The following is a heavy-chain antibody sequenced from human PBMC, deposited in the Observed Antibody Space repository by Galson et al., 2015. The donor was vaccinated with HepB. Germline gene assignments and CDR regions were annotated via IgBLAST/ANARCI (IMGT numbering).Heavy chain of an antibody. CDR3: ARGTPTGTNYYYGMDV. Sequence: SCKASGYTFTSYGISWVRQAPGQGLEWMGWISAYNGNTNYAQKLQGRVTMTTDTSTSTAYMELRSLRSDDTAVYYCARGTPTGTNYYYGMDVWGQGTTVTVSS. J-gene: IGHJ6*02. CDR2: ISAYNGNT. D-gene: IGHD1-1*01. V-gene: IGHV1-18*04. CDR1: GYTFTSYG.